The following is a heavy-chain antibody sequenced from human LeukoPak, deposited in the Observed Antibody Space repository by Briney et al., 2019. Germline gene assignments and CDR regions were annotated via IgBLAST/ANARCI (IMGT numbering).Heavy chain of an antibody. CDR3: AKDFPHYGSGSSHFDY. J-gene: IGHJ4*02. D-gene: IGHD3-10*01. CDR1: GFTFSRYG. CDR2: ISYDGSKK. Sequence: GGSLRLSCAASGFTFSRYGTHWVRQAPGKGLEWVAVISYDGSKKDYADSAKGRFTISRDNSKNTLYLQMNSLRVEDTAVYYCAKDFPHYGSGSSHFDYWGQGTLVTVSS. V-gene: IGHV3-30*18.